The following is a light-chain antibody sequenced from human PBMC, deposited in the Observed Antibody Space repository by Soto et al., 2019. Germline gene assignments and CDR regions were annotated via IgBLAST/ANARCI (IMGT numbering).Light chain of an antibody. CDR2: GAS. CDR1: QTVSSSF. CDR3: QQRSNWPSIT. V-gene: IGKV3-11*01. Sequence: EIVLTQSPGTLSLSPGERATLSCRASQTVSSSFLAWYQQKPGQAPRLLIYGASYRASGIPDRFSGSGFGTDFTLTISSLEAEDSAVYYCQQRSNWPSITFGQGTRLEIK. J-gene: IGKJ5*01.